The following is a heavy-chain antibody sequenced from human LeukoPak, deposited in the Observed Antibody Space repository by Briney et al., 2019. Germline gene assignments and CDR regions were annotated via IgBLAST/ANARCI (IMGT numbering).Heavy chain of an antibody. CDR3: ARDVSYGDYDVPVFDY. J-gene: IGHJ4*02. Sequence: SVKVSCKASGGTFSSYAISWVRQAPGQGLEWMGGIIPIFGTANYAQKSQGRVTITTDESTSTACMELSSLRSEDTAVYYCARDVSYGDYDVPVFDYWGQGTLVTVSS. V-gene: IGHV1-69*05. D-gene: IGHD4-17*01. CDR1: GGTFSSYA. CDR2: IIPIFGTA.